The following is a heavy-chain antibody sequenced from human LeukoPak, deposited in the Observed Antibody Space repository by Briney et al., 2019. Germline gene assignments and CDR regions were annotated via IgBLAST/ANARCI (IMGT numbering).Heavy chain of an antibody. CDR2: ISGSGGST. CDR3: AKFNPRCYDSSGYDYFDY. V-gene: IGHV3-23*01. J-gene: IGHJ4*02. Sequence: GGSLRLSCAASGFTFSSYGMSWVRQAPGKGLEWVSAISGSGGSTYYADSVKGRFTISRDNSKNTLYLQMNSLRAEDTAVYYCAKFNPRCYDSSGYDYFDYWGQGTLVTVSS. D-gene: IGHD3-22*01. CDR1: GFTFSSYG.